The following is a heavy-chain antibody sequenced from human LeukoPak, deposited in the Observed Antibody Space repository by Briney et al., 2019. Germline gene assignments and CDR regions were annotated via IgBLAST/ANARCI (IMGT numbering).Heavy chain of an antibody. CDR3: ARQRYYYDSSGYYFAY. CDR2: FYYSGST. V-gene: IGHV4-39*01. CDR1: GGSISSRSYY. D-gene: IGHD3-22*01. J-gene: IGHJ4*02. Sequence: PSETLSLTCTVSGGSISSRSYYWGWIRQPPGKGLEWIGSFYYSGSTYYNPSLKSRVTISADTSKNQFSLKLNSVTAADTAVYYCARQRYYYDSSGYYFAYWGQGTLVTVSS.